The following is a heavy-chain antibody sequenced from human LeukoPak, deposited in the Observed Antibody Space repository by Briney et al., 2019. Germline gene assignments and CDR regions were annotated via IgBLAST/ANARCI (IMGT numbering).Heavy chain of an antibody. CDR3: AKDGTRVRWLRGGFASD. J-gene: IGHJ4*02. Sequence: GGSLRLSCAASGFTFSSYGMHWVRQAPGKGLEWVAVISYDGSNKYYADSVKGRFTISRDNSKNTLYLQMNSLRAEDTAVYYCAKDGTRVRWLRGGFASDWGQGTLVTVSS. V-gene: IGHV3-30*18. CDR1: GFTFSSYG. CDR2: ISYDGSNK. D-gene: IGHD5-12*01.